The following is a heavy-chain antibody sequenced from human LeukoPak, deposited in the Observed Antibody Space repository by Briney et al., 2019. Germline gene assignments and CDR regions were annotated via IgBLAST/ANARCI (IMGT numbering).Heavy chain of an antibody. V-gene: IGHV3-21*01. CDR3: ARDAPRGATTPHGAFDI. J-gene: IGHJ3*02. CDR1: GFTFSSYS. Sequence: PGGSLRLSCAASGFTFSSYSMNWVRQAPGKGLEWVSSISSSSSYIYYADSVKGRFTISRDNAKNSLYLQMNSLRAEDTAVYYCARDAPRGATTPHGAFDIWGQGTMVTVSS. CDR2: ISSSSSYI. D-gene: IGHD4-11*01.